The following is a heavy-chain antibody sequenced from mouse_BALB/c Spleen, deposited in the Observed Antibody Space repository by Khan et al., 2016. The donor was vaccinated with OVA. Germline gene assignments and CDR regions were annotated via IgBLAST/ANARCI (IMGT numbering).Heavy chain of an antibody. CDR3: ARGGYGTSGAY. CDR2: IYPGSGDI. D-gene: IGHD1-1*01. V-gene: IGHV1-77*01. J-gene: IGHJ3*01. CDR1: GYIFTDYV. Sequence: QVQLKQSGPELVKPGASVKMSCKASGYIFTDYVLTWVKQRTGQGLEWIGEIYPGSGDIYYNDKFKGKATLTADMSSNTAYIQLNSLTSEDSAVXFCARGGYGTSGAYWGQGTLVTVSA.